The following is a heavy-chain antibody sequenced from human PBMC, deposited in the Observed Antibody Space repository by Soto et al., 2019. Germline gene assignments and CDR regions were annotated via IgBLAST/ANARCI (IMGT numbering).Heavy chain of an antibody. D-gene: IGHD3-22*01. J-gene: IGHJ4*02. CDR2: ISGSGGST. CDR3: AWPYYFANSGYLH. CDR1: GFTFSSYA. V-gene: IGHV3-23*01. Sequence: PGGSLRLSCAASGFTFSSYAMSWVRQAPGKGLEWVSAISGSGGSTYYADSVKGRFTISRDNSKNTLYLQMNSLRAEDTAVYFCAWPYYFANSGYLHWGPGTLVTVSS.